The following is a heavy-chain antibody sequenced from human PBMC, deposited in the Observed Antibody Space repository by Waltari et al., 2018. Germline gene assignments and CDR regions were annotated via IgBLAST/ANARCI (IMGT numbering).Heavy chain of an antibody. V-gene: IGHV5-51*01. CDR3: ATGGYYYDSSGYWNWFDP. Sequence: EVQLVQSGAEVKKPGESLKLSCKGSGYSFTSYWIGWVRQMPGKGLAWMGIIYPGESDTRYSPSFKGQVTISADKSISTAYLQWSSLKASDTAMYYCATGGYYYDSSGYWNWFDPWGQGTLVTVSS. CDR2: IYPGESDT. J-gene: IGHJ5*02. D-gene: IGHD3-22*01. CDR1: GYSFTSYW.